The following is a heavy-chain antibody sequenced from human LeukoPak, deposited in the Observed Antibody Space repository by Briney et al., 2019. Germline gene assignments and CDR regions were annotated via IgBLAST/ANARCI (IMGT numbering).Heavy chain of an antibody. CDR2: INHSGST. D-gene: IGHD3-3*01. Sequence: SETLSLTCAVYGGSFSGYYWSWIRQPPGKGLEWIGEINHSGSTNYNPSLKSRVTISVDTSKNQFSLKLSSVTAADTAVYYCAARYYDFWSGYYTGDYWGQGPLVTVSS. CDR1: GGSFSGYY. CDR3: AARYYDFWSGYYTGDY. J-gene: IGHJ4*02. V-gene: IGHV4-34*01.